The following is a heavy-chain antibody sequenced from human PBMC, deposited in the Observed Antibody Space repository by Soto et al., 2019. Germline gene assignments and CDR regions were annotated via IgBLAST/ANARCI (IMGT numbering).Heavy chain of an antibody. J-gene: IGHJ5*02. CDR3: ARVLDYDYVWGSYPLNWFDP. CDR2: ISSSSSYI. D-gene: IGHD3-16*02. V-gene: IGHV3-21*01. Sequence: GGSLRLSCAASGFTFSSYIMNWVRQAPGKGLEWVSSISSSSSYIYYADSVKGRFTISRDNAKNSLYLQMNSLRAEDAAVYYCARVLDYDYVWGSYPLNWFDPWGQGTLVTVSS. CDR1: GFTFSSYI.